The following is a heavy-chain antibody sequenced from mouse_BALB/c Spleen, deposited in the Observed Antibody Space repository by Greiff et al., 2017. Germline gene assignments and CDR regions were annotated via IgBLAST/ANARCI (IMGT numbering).Heavy chain of an antibody. V-gene: IGHV1-5*01. CDR3: TRLGYGYDDAMDY. J-gene: IGHJ4*01. Sequence: VQLQQSGTVLARPGASVKMSCKASGYTFTSYWMHWVKQRPGQGLEWIGAIYPGNSDTSYNQKFKGKAKLTAVTSTSTAYMELSSLTNEDSAVYYCTRLGYGYDDAMDYWGQGTSVTVSS. CDR2: IYPGNSDT. CDR1: GYTFTSYW. D-gene: IGHD2-2*01.